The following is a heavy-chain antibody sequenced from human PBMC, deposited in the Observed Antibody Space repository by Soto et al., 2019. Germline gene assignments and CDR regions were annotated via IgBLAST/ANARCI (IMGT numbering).Heavy chain of an antibody. CDR3: ARDMTYYDMGTGYRPVTDAFEI. J-gene: IGHJ3*02. CDR2: INPNSGGT. Sequence: ASVKVSCKASGYTFTGYYMHWVRQAPGQGLEWMGWINPNSGGTNYAQKFQGWVTMTRDTSISTAYMELSRLRSDDTAVYYCARDMTYYDMGTGYRPVTDAFEIWGKGTMVTVAS. V-gene: IGHV1-2*04. D-gene: IGHD3-9*01. CDR1: GYTFTGYY.